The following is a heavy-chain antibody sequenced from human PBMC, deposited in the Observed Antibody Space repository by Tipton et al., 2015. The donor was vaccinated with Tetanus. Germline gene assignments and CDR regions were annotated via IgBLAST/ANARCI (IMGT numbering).Heavy chain of an antibody. Sequence: GSLRLSCAASGFTFSNYWMHWVRQAPGKGLEYVSSILRSEDPPLYVDSVKGRFTTSRDNSKNMVYLQMDSLRGDDTGVYYCARDRDGGWSFDSWGQGTLVTVSS. CDR2: ILRSEDPP. D-gene: IGHD6-19*01. V-gene: IGHV3-64*02. CDR3: ARDRDGGWSFDS. CDR1: GFTFSNYW. J-gene: IGHJ4*02.